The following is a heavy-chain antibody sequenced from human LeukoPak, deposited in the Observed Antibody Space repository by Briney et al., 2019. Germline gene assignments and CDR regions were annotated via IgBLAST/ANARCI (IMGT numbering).Heavy chain of an antibody. J-gene: IGHJ4*02. CDR2: IRYDGSDKYDGSDK. D-gene: IGHD2-8*01. CDR3: AKDRSCTNDICHGDFDY. V-gene: IGHV3-30*02. CDR1: EFTFSYYG. Sequence: GGSLRLSCEASEFTFSYYGMHWVRQAPGKGPEGVAFIRYDGSDKYDGSDKYYADSVKGRFTISRDNSKNTLYLQMNSLRAEDTALYYCAKDRSCTNDICHGDFDYWAREPWSPSPQ.